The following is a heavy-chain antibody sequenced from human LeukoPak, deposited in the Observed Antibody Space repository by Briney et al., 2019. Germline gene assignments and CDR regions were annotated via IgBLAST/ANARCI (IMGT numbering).Heavy chain of an antibody. D-gene: IGHD5-18*01. J-gene: IGHJ4*02. V-gene: IGHV4-34*01. CDR1: GGSFSGYY. Sequence: PSETLSLTCAVYGGSFSGYYWSWIRQPPGKGLEWIGEINHSGSTNYNPSLKSRVTISVDTSKNQFSLKLSSVTAADTAVYYCARGGRGYSYGRTFDYWGQGTLVTVSS. CDR3: ARGGRGYSYGRTFDY. CDR2: INHSGST.